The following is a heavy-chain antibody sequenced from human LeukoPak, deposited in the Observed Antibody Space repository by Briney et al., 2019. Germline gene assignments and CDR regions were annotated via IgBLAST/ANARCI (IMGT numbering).Heavy chain of an antibody. J-gene: IGHJ4*02. CDR1: GFTFDDYA. CDR3: ARDGRQWLVQYYFDY. V-gene: IGHV3-20*04. Sequence: GGSLRLSCAASGFTFDDYAMNWVRQAPGKGLEWVSGINWNGGSTYYRDSVKGRFTISRDNAKNSLYLQMNSLRAEDTAVYYCARDGRQWLVQYYFDYWGQGTLVTVSS. D-gene: IGHD6-19*01. CDR2: INWNGGST.